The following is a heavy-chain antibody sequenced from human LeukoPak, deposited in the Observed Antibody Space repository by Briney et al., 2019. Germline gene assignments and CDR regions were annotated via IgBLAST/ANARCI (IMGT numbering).Heavy chain of an antibody. CDR2: ISSSGNSI. V-gene: IGHV3-48*01. Sequence: GGPLRLSCAASGFSFSSYTMNWVRQAPGKGLEWVSYISSSGNSISYADSVKGRFTISRDNAQNSLYLQMNSLRAEDTAVYYCARDPDYWGQGTLVTVSS. CDR3: ARDPDY. J-gene: IGHJ4*02. CDR1: GFSFSSYT.